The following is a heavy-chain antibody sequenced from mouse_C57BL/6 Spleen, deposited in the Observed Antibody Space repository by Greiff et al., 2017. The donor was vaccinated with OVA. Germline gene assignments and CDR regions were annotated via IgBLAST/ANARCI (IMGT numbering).Heavy chain of an antibody. CDR1: GYTFTSYW. CDR3: ARRGVGYFDY. CDR2: IDPSDSET. J-gene: IGHJ2*01. V-gene: IGHV1-52*01. Sequence: VKLQQPGAELVRPGSSVKLSCKASGYTFTSYWMHWVKQRPIQGLEWIGNIDPSDSETHYNQKFKDKATLTVDKSSSTAYMQLSSLTSEDSAVYYCARRGVGYFDYWGQGTTLTVSS.